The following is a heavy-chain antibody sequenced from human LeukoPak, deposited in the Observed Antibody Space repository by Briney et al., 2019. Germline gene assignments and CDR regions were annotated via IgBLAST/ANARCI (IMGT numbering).Heavy chain of an antibody. J-gene: IGHJ4*02. CDR1: GFTFSSYS. CDR3: ARDGYYYDSSRFDY. CDR2: ISESGSAI. V-gene: IGHV3-48*04. D-gene: IGHD3-22*01. Sequence: GGSLRLSCAASGFTFSSYSMNWVRQAPGKGLEWVSYISESGSAIYYADSVKGRFTISRDNAKNSLYLQMSSLRAEDTAVYYCARDGYYYDSSRFDYWGQGTLVTVSS.